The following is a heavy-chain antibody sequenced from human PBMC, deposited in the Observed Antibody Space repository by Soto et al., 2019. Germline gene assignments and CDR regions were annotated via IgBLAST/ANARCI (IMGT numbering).Heavy chain of an antibody. V-gene: IGHV3-7*01. J-gene: IGHJ4*02. CDR1: GFTFSSYW. D-gene: IGHD2-15*01. Sequence: EVQLVESGGGLVQPGGSLRLSCAASGFTFSSYWMSWVRQAPGKGLECVANIKQDGSEKYYVDSVKGRFTIYRDNAKNSLYLKMNSLRAEDTAVYYCARDAGCSGGSCSSGGYWGQGTLVTVSS. CDR3: ARDAGCSGGSCSSGGY. CDR2: IKQDGSEK.